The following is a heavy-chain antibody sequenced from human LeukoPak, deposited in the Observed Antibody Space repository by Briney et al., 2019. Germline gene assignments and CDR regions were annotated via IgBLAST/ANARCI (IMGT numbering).Heavy chain of an antibody. CDR3: ATRYGAGTYPRYYFDS. V-gene: IGHV4-39*01. Sequence: SETLSLTCTVSGGSISSSSYHWGWIRQPPGKGLEWIGTIYSSGSSYYNPSLKSRLTISVDTSRNQFSLKLSSVIASDTAVYYCATRYGAGTYPRYYFDSWGQGTLVTVSS. CDR1: GGSISSSSYH. CDR2: IYSSGSS. D-gene: IGHD3-10*01. J-gene: IGHJ4*02.